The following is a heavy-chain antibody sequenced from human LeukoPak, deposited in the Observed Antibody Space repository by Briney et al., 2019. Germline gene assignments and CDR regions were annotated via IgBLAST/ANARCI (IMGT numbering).Heavy chain of an antibody. V-gene: IGHV2-5*02. CDR2: IYWDDDK. CDR3: AHGSLWFRDNWFDP. Sequence: SGPTLVKPTQTLTLTCTFSGFSLSTSGVGVGWIRQPPGKVLEWLALIYWDDDKRYSPSLKSRLTITKDTSKNQVVLTMTNMDPVDTATYYCAHGSLWFRDNWFDPWGQGTLVTVSS. D-gene: IGHD3-10*01. CDR1: GFSLSTSGVG. J-gene: IGHJ5*02.